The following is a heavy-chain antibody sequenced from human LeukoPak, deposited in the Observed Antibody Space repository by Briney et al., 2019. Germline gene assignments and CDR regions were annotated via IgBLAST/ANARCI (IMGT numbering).Heavy chain of an antibody. V-gene: IGHV3-74*01. CDR1: GFTFSSYW. J-gene: IGHJ3*02. CDR3: GPQRGYAFDI. Sequence: PGGSLRLSCAASGFTFSSYWMHWVRQAPGKGLVWVSRISSDGSNTNYADSVKGRFTISRDNAKNTLYLQMNSLRAEDTAVYYCGPQRGYAFDIWGQRTMVTVSS. CDR2: ISSDGSNT.